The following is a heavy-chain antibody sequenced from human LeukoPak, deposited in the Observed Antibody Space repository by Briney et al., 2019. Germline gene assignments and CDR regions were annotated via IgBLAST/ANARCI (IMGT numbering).Heavy chain of an antibody. D-gene: IGHD2-2*01. CDR3: ARAPITSPFYFDH. CDR2: INWSGGST. V-gene: IGHV3-20*04. J-gene: IGHJ4*02. Sequence: GGSLRLSCAASGFGFGDHGMSWVRQVPGKGLEWVSGINWSGGSTGYADPVRGRFTISRDNAKNTLYLQMDSLTAEDTALYYCARAPITSPFYFDHWGLGTLVTVSS. CDR1: GFGFGDHG.